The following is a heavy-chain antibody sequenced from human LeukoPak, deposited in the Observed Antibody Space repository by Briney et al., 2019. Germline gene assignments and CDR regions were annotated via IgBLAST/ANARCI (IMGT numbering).Heavy chain of an antibody. CDR2: INPNSGGT. CDR3: ARDNSRLAGVAGD. V-gene: IGHV1-2*02. D-gene: IGHD6-19*01. Sequence: ASVKVSCKASGYTFTGYYMHWVRQAPGQGLEWMGWINPNSGGTNYAQKFQGRVTMTRDTSISTAYMELSRLRSDDTAVYYCARDNSRLAGVAGDRGQGTLVTVSS. CDR1: GYTFTGYY. J-gene: IGHJ4*02.